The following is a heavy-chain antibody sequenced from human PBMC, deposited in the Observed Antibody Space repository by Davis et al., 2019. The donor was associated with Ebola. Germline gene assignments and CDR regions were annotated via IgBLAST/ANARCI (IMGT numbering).Heavy chain of an antibody. CDR3: AKCHNPIDFPLYYYYMDV. V-gene: IGHV3-23*01. D-gene: IGHD3-3*01. Sequence: PGGSLRLSCAASGFTFSSYAMSWVRQAPGKGLEWVSAISGSGGSTYYADSVKGRFTISRDNSKNTLYLQMNSLRAEDTAVYYCAKCHNPIDFPLYYYYMDVWGKGTTVTVSS. CDR2: ISGSGGST. CDR1: GFTFSSYA. J-gene: IGHJ6*03.